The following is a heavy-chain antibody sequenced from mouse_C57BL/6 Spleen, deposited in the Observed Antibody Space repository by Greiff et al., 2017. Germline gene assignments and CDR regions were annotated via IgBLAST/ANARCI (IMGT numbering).Heavy chain of an antibody. V-gene: IGHV1-22*01. CDR2: INPNNGGT. D-gene: IGHD2-3*01. CDR3: ARNGYYPYYFDY. CDR1: GYTLTDFN. Sequence: EVKLMESGPELVKPGASVKMSCKASGYTLTDFNMNLVQQHHGMNVVWIRYINPNNGGTRYNQKFKGKATLTVDRSSSTAYMELRSLTSEDSAIYYCARNGYYPYYFDYWGQGTTLTVSS. J-gene: IGHJ2*01.